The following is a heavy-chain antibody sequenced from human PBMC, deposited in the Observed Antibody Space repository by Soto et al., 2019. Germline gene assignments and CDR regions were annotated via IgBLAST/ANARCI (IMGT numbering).Heavy chain of an antibody. D-gene: IGHD2-8*01. CDR1: GGSISSSSYY. J-gene: IGHJ5*02. CDR2: IYYSGNT. CDR3: ARGMDNWFDP. V-gene: IGHV4-39*02. Sequence: SETLSLTCTVSGGSISSSSYYWGWIRQPPGKGLEWTGSIYYSGNTYYNPSLKSRVTISVDTSKNQFSLRLTSVTAADTAVYYCARGMDNWFDPWGQGTLVTVSS.